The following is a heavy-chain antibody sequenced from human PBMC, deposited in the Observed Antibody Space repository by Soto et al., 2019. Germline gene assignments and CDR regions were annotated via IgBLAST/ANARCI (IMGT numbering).Heavy chain of an antibody. CDR2: FIPKFATA. CDR1: GGTFNAYS. J-gene: IGHJ6*02. CDR3: ARVTISFRRRGGHFYAHGMDV. Sequence: QERLVQSGAEVKKPGSSVTVSCGASGGTFNAYSISWVRQAPGHGLEWVGEFIPKFATANSAQKFRGRVTLTVDRTTSTAYMELRSLTSEDTAVYYCARVTISFRRRGGHFYAHGMDVWGQGTRVTVSS. D-gene: IGHD3-3*01. V-gene: IGHV1-69*01.